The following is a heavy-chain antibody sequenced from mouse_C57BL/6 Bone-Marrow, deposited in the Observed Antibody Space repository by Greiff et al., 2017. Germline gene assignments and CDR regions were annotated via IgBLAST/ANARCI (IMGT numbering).Heavy chain of an antibody. V-gene: IGHV1-15*01. CDR2: IDPETGGT. CDR1: GYTFTDYE. CDR3: TRRGWYFDV. J-gene: IGHJ1*03. Sequence: VQLQQSGAELVRPGASVTLSCKASGYTFTDYEMHWVKQTPVHGLEWIGAIDPETGGTAYNQKFKGKAILTAAKSSSTAYMELRSLTSEDSAVYYCTRRGWYFDVWGTGTTVTVSS.